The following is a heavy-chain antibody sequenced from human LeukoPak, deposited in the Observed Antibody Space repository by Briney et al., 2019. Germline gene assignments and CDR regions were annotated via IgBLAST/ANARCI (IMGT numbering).Heavy chain of an antibody. J-gene: IGHJ4*02. V-gene: IGHV3-30*02. CDR1: GFIFDTHD. CDR3: AKPSGSGVDY. CDR2: IRSDGYHT. Sequence: GGSLRLSCGASGFIFDTHDMHLVGQAPGKGLDRVAFIRSDGYHTYYADSVKGRFTITRDNSKNTLYLQMNSLRLEDMAVYYCAKPSGSGVDYWGRGTRVTVSS. D-gene: IGHD1-26*01.